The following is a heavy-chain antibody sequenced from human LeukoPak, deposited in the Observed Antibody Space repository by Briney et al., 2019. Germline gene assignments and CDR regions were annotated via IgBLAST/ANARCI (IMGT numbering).Heavy chain of an antibody. CDR2: INPSGSYT. Sequence: GASVKVSCKASGFTFTSYYMHWVRQAPGQGLEWMGIINPSGSYTSYAQKFQGRVTMTRDTSISTVYMELSSLRSDDTAVYYCAGPGRDYYYYYHMDVWGKGTTVTVSS. CDR1: GFTFTSYY. CDR3: AGPGRDYYYYYHMDV. V-gene: IGHV1-46*01. J-gene: IGHJ6*03.